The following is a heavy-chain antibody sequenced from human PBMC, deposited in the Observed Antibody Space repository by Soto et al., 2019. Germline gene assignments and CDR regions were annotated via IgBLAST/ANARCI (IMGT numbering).Heavy chain of an antibody. CDR2: IYYSGST. CDR3: ASMVDYYDSSGYYPS. V-gene: IGHV4-61*01. Sequence: SETLSLTCPFSGLSVGSGIYCLSWIRQPPGKGLEWIGYIYYSGSTNYNPSLKSRVTISVDTSKNQFSLKLSSVTAADTAVYYCASMVDYYDSSGYYPSWGQGTLVTVSS. CDR1: GLSVGSGIYC. J-gene: IGHJ5*02. D-gene: IGHD3-22*01.